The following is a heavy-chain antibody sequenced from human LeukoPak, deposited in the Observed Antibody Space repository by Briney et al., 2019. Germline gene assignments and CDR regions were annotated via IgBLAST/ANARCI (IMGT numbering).Heavy chain of an antibody. J-gene: IGHJ6*02. Sequence: SQTLSLTCAISGDSVSTNSAAWNGIRQSPSRGLEWLGRTYYRSKWYNDYAVSVKSRITINPDTSKNQFSLQLSSVTPEDTAVYYCARDRGVRGIIIASSFYGMDVWGQGTTVTVSS. CDR2: TYYRSKWYN. V-gene: IGHV6-1*01. CDR3: ARDRGVRGIIIASSFYGMDV. D-gene: IGHD3-10*01. CDR1: GDSVSTNSAA.